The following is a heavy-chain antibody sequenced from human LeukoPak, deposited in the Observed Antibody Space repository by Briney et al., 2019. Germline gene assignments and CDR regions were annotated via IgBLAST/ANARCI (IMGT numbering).Heavy chain of an antibody. V-gene: IGHV3-23*01. Sequence: GGSLRLSCAVSGLTFRNYAMSWVRQAPGMGLDWVSLIGGDGVNTFYADSVKGRFTISRDTPKNTLFLQMNTLRAEDWAVYYCAKGMSGSSPYNWFDSWGQGTLVTVSS. CDR2: IGGDGVNT. J-gene: IGHJ5*01. CDR1: GLTFRNYA. CDR3: AKGMSGSSPYNWFDS. D-gene: IGHD1-26*01.